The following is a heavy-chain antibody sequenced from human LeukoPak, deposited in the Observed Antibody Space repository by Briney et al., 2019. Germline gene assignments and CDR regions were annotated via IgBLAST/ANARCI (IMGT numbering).Heavy chain of an antibody. Sequence: PGGSLRLSCAASGFTFSDYYMSWIRQAPGKGLEWVSYISSSGSTIYYADSVKGRFTISRDNAKNSLYLQMNSLRAEDTAVYYCARDPGSYYYDSSGYYYHDYWGQGTLVTVSS. CDR1: GFTFSDYY. D-gene: IGHD3-22*01. CDR2: ISSSGSTI. J-gene: IGHJ4*02. V-gene: IGHV3-11*04. CDR3: ARDPGSYYYDSSGYYYHDY.